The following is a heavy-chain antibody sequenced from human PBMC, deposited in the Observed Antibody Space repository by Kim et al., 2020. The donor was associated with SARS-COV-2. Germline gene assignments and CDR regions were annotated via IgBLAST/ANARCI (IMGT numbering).Heavy chain of an antibody. Sequence: SETLSLTCAVYGGSFSGYYLSWIRQPPGKGLEWIGEINHSGSTNYNPSLKSRVTISVDTSKNQFSLKLSSVTAADTAVYYCARGYRGITIFGVVTKGYYYYMDVWGKGTTVTVSS. CDR1: GGSFSGYY. CDR2: INHSGST. V-gene: IGHV4-34*01. J-gene: IGHJ6*03. CDR3: ARGYRGITIFGVVTKGYYYYMDV. D-gene: IGHD3-3*01.